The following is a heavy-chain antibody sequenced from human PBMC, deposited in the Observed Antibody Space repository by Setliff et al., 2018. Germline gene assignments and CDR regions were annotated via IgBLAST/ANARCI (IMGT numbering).Heavy chain of an antibody. CDR3: AKDDQIRGHNLDY. V-gene: IGHV3-23*01. J-gene: IGHJ4*02. D-gene: IGHD3-10*01. Sequence: QAGGSLRLSCAASGFTFSSYAMSWVRQAPGKGLEWVSAISGSGGNTYYADSVKGRFTISRDNSNNTLYLQMNSLRADDTATYYCAKDDQIRGHNLDYWGQGTLVTVSS. CDR1: GFTFSSYA. CDR2: ISGSGGNT.